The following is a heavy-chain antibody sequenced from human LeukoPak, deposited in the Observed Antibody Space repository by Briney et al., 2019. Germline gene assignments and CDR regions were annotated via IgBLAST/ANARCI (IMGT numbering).Heavy chain of an antibody. CDR2: IKQDGSEK. Sequence: GGSLRLSCAASGFTFSSYWMSWVRQAPGKGLEWVANIKQDGSEKYCVDSVKGRFTISRDNAKNSLYLQTNSLRAEDTAVYYCARVAGGFNYYDSSGYYPNFDYWGQGTLVTVSS. CDR3: ARVAGGFNYYDSSGYYPNFDY. J-gene: IGHJ4*02. CDR1: GFTFSSYW. V-gene: IGHV3-7*04. D-gene: IGHD3-22*01.